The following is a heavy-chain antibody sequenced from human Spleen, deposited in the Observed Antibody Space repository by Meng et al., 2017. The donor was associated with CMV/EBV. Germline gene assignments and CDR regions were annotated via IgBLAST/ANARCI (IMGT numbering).Heavy chain of an antibody. V-gene: IGHV3-21*01. D-gene: IGHD2-2*01. Sequence: GESLKISCAASGFTFSSYSMNWVRQAPGKGLEWVSSISSSSSYIYYADSVKGRFTISRDNAKNSLYLQMNSLRAEDTAVYYCARAPIVVVPFYGMDVWGQGTTVTVSS. CDR3: ARAPIVVVPFYGMDV. CDR2: ISSSSSYI. J-gene: IGHJ6*02. CDR1: GFTFSSYS.